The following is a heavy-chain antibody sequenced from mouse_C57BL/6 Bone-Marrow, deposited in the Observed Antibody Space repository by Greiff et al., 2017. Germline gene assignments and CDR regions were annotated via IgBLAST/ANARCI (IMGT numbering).Heavy chain of an antibody. Sequence: EVQLQQSGAELVRPGASVKLSCTASGFNIKDDYMHWVKQRPEQGLEWIGWIDPENGDTEYASKVQGKATITADTSSNTAYLQLSSLTSEDTAVYYCTTGSVDYWGQGTTLTVSS. J-gene: IGHJ2*01. V-gene: IGHV14-4*01. CDR2: IDPENGDT. D-gene: IGHD1-1*01. CDR1: GFNIKDDY. CDR3: TTGSVDY.